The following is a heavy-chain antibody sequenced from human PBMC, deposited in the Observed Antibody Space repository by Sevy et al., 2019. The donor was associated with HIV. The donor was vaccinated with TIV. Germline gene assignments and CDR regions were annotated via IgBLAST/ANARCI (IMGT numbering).Heavy chain of an antibody. D-gene: IGHD4-17*01. V-gene: IGHV3-48*03. J-gene: IGHJ4*02. CDR2: ISSSSSTI. Sequence: GGSLRLSCAASGFMFSSYEMNWVRQAPGKGLEWILYISSSSSTIYYADSVKGRFTISRDNAKNSLYLQMNSLRTDDTAVYYCARDLPPSATTVAHFDFWGPGTLVIVSS. CDR3: ARDLPPSATTVAHFDF. CDR1: GFMFSSYE.